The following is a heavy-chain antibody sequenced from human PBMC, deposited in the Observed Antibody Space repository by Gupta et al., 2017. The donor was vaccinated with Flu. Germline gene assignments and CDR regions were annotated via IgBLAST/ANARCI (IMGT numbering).Heavy chain of an antibody. CDR1: GFAFSNSA. Sequence: PGGSLRLSCAASGFAFSNSAMGWVRQAPGQGLEWVSNINSGGSTTYYADYVKGRFTISRDNSKNILYLQMNSLRAEDTAIYACAKDAYSNTSPRLGDYWGQGTRGTVSS. D-gene: IGHD1-26*01. J-gene: IGHJ4*02. CDR3: AKDAYSNTSPRLGDY. CDR2: INSGGSTT. V-gene: IGHV3-23*01.